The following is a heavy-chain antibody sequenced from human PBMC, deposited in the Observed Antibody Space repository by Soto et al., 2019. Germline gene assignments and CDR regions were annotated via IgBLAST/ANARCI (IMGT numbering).Heavy chain of an antibody. J-gene: IGHJ5*02. CDR3: ARDQLEGNWFDP. CDR2: IYHSGST. V-gene: IGHV4-30-2*01. CDR1: GGSISSGGYS. D-gene: IGHD1-1*01. Sequence: PSETLSLTCAVSGGSISSGGYSWNWIRQPPGKGLEWIGYIYHSGSTLYNPSLKSRVTISADKSKNQFSLKLSSVTAADTAVYYCARDQLEGNWFDPRGQGTLVTVSS.